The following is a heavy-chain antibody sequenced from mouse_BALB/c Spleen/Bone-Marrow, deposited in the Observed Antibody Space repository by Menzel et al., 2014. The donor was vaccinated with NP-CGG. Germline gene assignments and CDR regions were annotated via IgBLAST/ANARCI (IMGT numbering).Heavy chain of an antibody. D-gene: IGHD2-14*01. CDR1: GFNIKDTY. CDR3: ASYRYAWYFDV. J-gene: IGHJ1*01. V-gene: IGHV14-3*02. CDR2: IDPANGNT. Sequence: EVQLVESGAELVKPGASVKLSCTASGFNIKDTYMHWVKQGPEQGLEWIGRIDPANGNTKYDPKFQGKATITADTSSNTAYLQLSSLTSEDTAVYYCASYRYAWYFDVWGAGTTVTVSS.